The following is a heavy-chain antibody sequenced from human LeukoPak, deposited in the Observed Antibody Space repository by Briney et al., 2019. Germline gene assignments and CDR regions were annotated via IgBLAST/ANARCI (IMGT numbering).Heavy chain of an antibody. D-gene: IGHD1-26*01. CDR2: ISYDGSNK. CDR1: GFTFSSYA. CDR3: ASLPIVGATYFDY. Sequence: PGGSLRLSCAASGFTFSSYAMHWVRQAPGKGLEWVAVISYDGSNKYYADSVKGRFTISRDNSKNTLYLQMNSLRAEDTAVYYCASLPIVGATYFDYWAREPWSPSPQ. V-gene: IGHV3-30-3*01. J-gene: IGHJ4*02.